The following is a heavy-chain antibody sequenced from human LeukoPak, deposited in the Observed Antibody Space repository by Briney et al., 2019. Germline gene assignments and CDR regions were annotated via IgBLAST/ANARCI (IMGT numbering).Heavy chain of an antibody. D-gene: IGHD3-22*01. J-gene: IGHJ4*02. CDR1: GFTFSSYA. Sequence: SVGSLRLSCAASGFTFSSYAMRWVRQAPGKGLEWFSAISGSGGSTYYADPGKGRFTIARDNSKNTLYLQINSLRAEDTAVYYCAKEEDSYDSSGEFDYWGQGTLVTVSS. CDR3: AKEEDSYDSSGEFDY. CDR2: ISGSGGST. V-gene: IGHV3-23*01.